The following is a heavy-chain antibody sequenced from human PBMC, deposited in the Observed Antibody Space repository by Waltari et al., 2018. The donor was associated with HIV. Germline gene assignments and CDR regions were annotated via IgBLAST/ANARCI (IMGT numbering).Heavy chain of an antibody. V-gene: IGHV4-34*02. CDR1: GGSFTGQY. J-gene: IGHJ2*01. Sequence: QVDLQQWGTGLLKPSETLSRTCAVYGGSFTGQYWSWIRETPGEGLQWIGEMNDGGKSNYNPTLKSRAVMTIDPSKKQFSLKLKSVTAADTGVYYCARGPRPSTVTAPGWYFDLWGRGTLVTVSS. D-gene: IGHD2-21*02. CDR3: ARGPRPSTVTAPGWYFDL. CDR2: MNDGGKS.